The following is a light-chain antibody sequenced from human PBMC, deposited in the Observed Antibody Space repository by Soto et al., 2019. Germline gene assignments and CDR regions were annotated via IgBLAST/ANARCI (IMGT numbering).Light chain of an antibody. CDR2: GAS. CDR3: QQYGSSPPIT. V-gene: IGKV3-20*01. Sequence: ELVLTQSPGTLSLSPGERATLSCRASQSVSSSYLAWYQHTPGQAPRLLIYGASSRATGIPDRFSGSGSGRDFTLTIRRLEAEDFAVYYCQQYGSSPPITFGQGTRLEIK. J-gene: IGKJ5*01. CDR1: QSVSSSY.